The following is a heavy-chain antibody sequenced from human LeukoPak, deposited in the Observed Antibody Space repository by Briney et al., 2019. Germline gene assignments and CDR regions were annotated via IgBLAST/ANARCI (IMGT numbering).Heavy chain of an antibody. CDR1: GFTFSDFW. CDR2: IRPDCTYA. J-gene: IGHJ4*02. V-gene: IGHV3-74*01. D-gene: IGHD1-26*01. Sequence: GGSLRLSCAASGFTFSDFWMHWVRQAPGKGPVWVSRIRPDCTYASYAYSVNGRFTISRNNARNTLFLQISSLRDEDTAVYYCARDMWGTFDYWGQGNLVSVSS. CDR3: ARDMWGTFDY.